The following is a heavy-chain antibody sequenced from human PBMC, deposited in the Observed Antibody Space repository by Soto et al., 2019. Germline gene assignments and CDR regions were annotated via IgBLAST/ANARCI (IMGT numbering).Heavy chain of an antibody. CDR1: GGTFSSYA. J-gene: IGHJ4*02. Sequence: QVQLVQSGAEVKKPGSSVKVSCKAPGGTFSSYAISWVRQAPGQGLEWMGGIIPIFGTANYAQKFQGRVTITADESTSTAYMELSSLRSEDTAVYYCAAPGEVVLADRYYFDYWGQGTLVTVSS. CDR3: AAPGEVVLADRYYFDY. V-gene: IGHV1-69*01. CDR2: IIPIFGTA. D-gene: IGHD2-21*01.